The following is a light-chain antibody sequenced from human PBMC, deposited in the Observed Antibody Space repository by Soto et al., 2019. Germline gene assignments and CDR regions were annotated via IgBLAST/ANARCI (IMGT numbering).Light chain of an antibody. CDR1: SKEFGGYNF. V-gene: IGLV2-14*01. CDR3: NSYSGGNTLYV. J-gene: IGLJ1*01. CDR2: DVT. Sequence: SALAQPASVAWSPGQSNPLPCNGNSKEFGGYNFVSWFQQHPGKAPKLLICDVTRRPSGVSDRFSGSKSGNTASLTISGLQAEDEADYYCNSYSGGNTLYVFGSGTKVTVL.